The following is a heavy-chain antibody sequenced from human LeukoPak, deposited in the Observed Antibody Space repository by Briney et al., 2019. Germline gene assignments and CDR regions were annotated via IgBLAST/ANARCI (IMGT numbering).Heavy chain of an antibody. CDR3: ATKLTAFDY. CDR1: GFTFSSYA. Sequence: GGSLRLSCAASGFTFSSYAMHWVRQAPGKGLEWVSYISSSSSTIYYADSVKGRFTISRDNAKNSLYLQMNSLRAEDTAVYYCATKLTAFDYWGQGTLVTVSS. J-gene: IGHJ4*02. V-gene: IGHV3-48*04. CDR2: ISSSSSTI. D-gene: IGHD4-23*01.